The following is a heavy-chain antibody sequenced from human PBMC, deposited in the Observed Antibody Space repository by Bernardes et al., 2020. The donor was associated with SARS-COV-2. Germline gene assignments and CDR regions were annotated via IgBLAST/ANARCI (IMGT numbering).Heavy chain of an antibody. D-gene: IGHD6-19*01. CDR2: IDLGGDNT. J-gene: IGHJ4*02. CDR3: AKPVQWIVGLEY. Sequence: GGSLRLSCAISGFTLRNTAMSWVRQAPGKGLEWVSGIDLGGDNTYFADSVKGRFTISRDTSKNTLFLQMNSLRVEDTAVYYCAKPVQWIVGLEYWGPGTLVTVSS. V-gene: IGHV3-23*01. CDR1: GFTLRNTA.